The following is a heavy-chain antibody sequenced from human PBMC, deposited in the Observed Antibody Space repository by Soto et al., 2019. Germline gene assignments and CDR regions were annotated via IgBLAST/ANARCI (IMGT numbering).Heavy chain of an antibody. Sequence: GASVKVSCKASGYTFTSYDINWVRQATGQGLEWMGWMNPNSGNTGYAQKFQGRVTMTRNTSISTAYMELSSLRSEDTAVYYCARGGHYNWKYGDYYYGMDVWGQGTTVTVYS. J-gene: IGHJ6*02. CDR2: MNPNSGNT. D-gene: IGHD1-7*01. V-gene: IGHV1-8*01. CDR3: ARGGHYNWKYGDYYYGMDV. CDR1: GYTFTSYD.